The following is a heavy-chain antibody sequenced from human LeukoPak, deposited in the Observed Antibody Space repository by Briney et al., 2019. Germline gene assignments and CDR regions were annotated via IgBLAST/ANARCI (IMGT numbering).Heavy chain of an antibody. Sequence: SETLSLTCTVSPYSISSGYYWSWIRQPPGKGLEWIGEINHSGSTNYNPSLKSRVTISVDTSKNQFSLKLSSVTAADTAVYYCARRRITFGGVIARAYYFDYWGQGTLVTVSS. CDR1: PYSISSGYY. V-gene: IGHV4-38-2*02. CDR3: ARRRITFGGVIARAYYFDY. CDR2: INHSGST. J-gene: IGHJ4*02. D-gene: IGHD3-16*02.